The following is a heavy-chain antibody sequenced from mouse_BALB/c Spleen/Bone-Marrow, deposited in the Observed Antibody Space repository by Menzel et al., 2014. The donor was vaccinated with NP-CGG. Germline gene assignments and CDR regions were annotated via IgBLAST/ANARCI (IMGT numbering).Heavy chain of an antibody. J-gene: IGHJ3*01. CDR1: GYTFTTYW. Sequence: QVQLQQSGAELVTPGASVKLSCKASGYTFTTYWMHWVKQRPGHGLEWIGRVDPSDGYTNYSQMFKGKATLTVDKLSSTAYMQLSSLSSEDSAVYYCARGGDNFAWFAYWGQGTLVTVSA. V-gene: IGHV1-69*02. CDR2: VDPSDGYT. D-gene: IGHD1-3*01. CDR3: ARGGDNFAWFAY.